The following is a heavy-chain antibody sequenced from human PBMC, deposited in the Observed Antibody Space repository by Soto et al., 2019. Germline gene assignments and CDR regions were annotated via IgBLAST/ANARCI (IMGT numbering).Heavy chain of an antibody. CDR2: ISAYNGNT. CDR1: GYTFPSYG. D-gene: IGHD2-2*02. J-gene: IGHJ5*02. V-gene: IGHV1-18*04. Sequence: ASVKVSCKASGYTFPSYGISWVRQAPGQGLEWMGWISAYNGNTNYAQKLQGRVTMTTDTSTSTAYMELRSLRSDDTAVYYCARGGVPAAIEYNWFDPWGQGTLVTVSS. CDR3: ARGGVPAAIEYNWFDP.